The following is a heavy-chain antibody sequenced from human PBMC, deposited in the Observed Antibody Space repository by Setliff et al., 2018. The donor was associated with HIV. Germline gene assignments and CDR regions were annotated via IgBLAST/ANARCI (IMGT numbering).Heavy chain of an antibody. Sequence: SETLSLTCAVSGYSISSGYYWGWIRQPPGKGLEWIGSVHKSGNSYYKPSLKSRATISVDTSENHFSLRLSSVTAADTAVYYCARLDYFYMDVWSRGTAVTVSS. V-gene: IGHV4-38-2*01. J-gene: IGHJ6*03. CDR1: GYSISSGYY. CDR3: ARLDYFYMDV. CDR2: VHKSGNS.